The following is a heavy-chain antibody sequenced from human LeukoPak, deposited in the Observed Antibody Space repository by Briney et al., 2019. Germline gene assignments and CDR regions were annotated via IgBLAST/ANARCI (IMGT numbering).Heavy chain of an antibody. CDR1: GYTFTGYY. CDR3: ARAPSDSSYDY. J-gene: IGHJ4*02. CDR2: ISAYNGNT. V-gene: IGHV1-18*04. Sequence: ASVKVSCKASGYTFTGYYMHWVRQAPGQGLEWMGWISAYNGNTNYAQKLQGRVTMTTDTSTSTAYMELSSLRSEDTAVYYCARAPSDSSYDYCGQGTLVTVSS. D-gene: IGHD6-6*01.